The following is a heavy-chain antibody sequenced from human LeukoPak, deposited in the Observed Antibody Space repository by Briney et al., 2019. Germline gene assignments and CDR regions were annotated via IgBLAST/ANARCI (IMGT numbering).Heavy chain of an antibody. J-gene: IGHJ3*02. Sequence: GGSLRLSCAASGFTFSSYAMSWVRQAPGKGLEWVSAISGSRGSTYYADSVKGRFTISRDNSKNTLYLQMNSLRAEDTAVYYCAKDALGSGSYYGYDDAFDIWGQGTMVTVSS. D-gene: IGHD3-10*01. CDR2: ISGSRGST. CDR1: GFTFSSYA. V-gene: IGHV3-23*01. CDR3: AKDALGSGSYYGYDDAFDI.